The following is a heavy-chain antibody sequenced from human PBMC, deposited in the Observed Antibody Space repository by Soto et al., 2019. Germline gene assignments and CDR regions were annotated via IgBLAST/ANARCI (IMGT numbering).Heavy chain of an antibody. CDR3: AKDFSTVTRSPYYYYYGMDV. CDR1: GFTFDDYT. J-gene: IGHJ6*02. D-gene: IGHD4-4*01. Sequence: HPGGSLRLSCAASGFTFDDYTMHWVRQAPGKGLEWVSLISWDGGSTYYADSVKGRFTISRDNSKNSLYLQMNSLRTEDTALYYCAKDFSTVTRSPYYYYYGMDVWGQGTTVTVSS. V-gene: IGHV3-43*01. CDR2: ISWDGGST.